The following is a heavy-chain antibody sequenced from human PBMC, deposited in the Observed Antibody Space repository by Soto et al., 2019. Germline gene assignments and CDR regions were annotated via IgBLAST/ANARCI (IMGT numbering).Heavy chain of an antibody. Sequence: SDTLSLTCTVSGGSISSYYWSWIRQPPGKGLEWIGYIYYSGITDYNPSLKSRVTISVDTSKSQFSLKLSSVTAADTAVYYCARGGGVYYFDYWGQGTLVTVSS. CDR3: ARGGGVYYFDY. CDR1: GGSISSYY. V-gene: IGHV4-59*01. J-gene: IGHJ4*02. CDR2: IYYSGIT. D-gene: IGHD2-8*02.